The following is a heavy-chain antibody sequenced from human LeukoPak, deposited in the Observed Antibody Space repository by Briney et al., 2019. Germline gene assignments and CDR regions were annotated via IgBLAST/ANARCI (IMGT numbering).Heavy chain of an antibody. CDR1: GFTVSSNY. CDR2: IYSGGST. J-gene: IGHJ6*02. CDR3: ARDGPDNYGSMDV. V-gene: IGHV3-53*01. Sequence: PGGSLRLSCAASGFTVSSNYMSWVRQAPRKGLEWVSVIYSGGSTYYADSVKGRFTISRDNSKNTLYLQMNSLRAEDTAVYYCARDGPDNYGSMDVWGQGTTVTVSS. D-gene: IGHD4-17*01.